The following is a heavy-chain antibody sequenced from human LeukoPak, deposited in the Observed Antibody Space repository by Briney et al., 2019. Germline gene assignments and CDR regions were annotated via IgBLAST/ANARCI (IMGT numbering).Heavy chain of an antibody. CDR1: GFTFSSYS. CDR2: ISSSSSTI. Sequence: HPGGSLRLSCAASGFTFSSYSMNWVRQAPGKGLEWVSYISSSSSTIYYADSVKGRFTISRDNAKNSLYLQMNSLRAEDTAVYYCARDNDYGDYLYYYYYYMDVWGKGTTVTVSS. J-gene: IGHJ6*03. D-gene: IGHD4-17*01. V-gene: IGHV3-48*01. CDR3: ARDNDYGDYLYYYYYYMDV.